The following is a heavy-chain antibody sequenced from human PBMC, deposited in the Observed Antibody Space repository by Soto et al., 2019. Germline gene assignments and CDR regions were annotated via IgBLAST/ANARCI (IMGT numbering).Heavy chain of an antibody. J-gene: IGHJ4*02. D-gene: IGHD6-19*01. CDR1: GFTFSSYA. V-gene: IGHV3-23*01. CDR3: ARAPSPQEYSSGWYFDY. Sequence: EVQLLESGGGLVQPGGSLRLSCAASGFTFSSYAMSWVRQAPGKGLEWVSAISGSGGSTYYADSVKGRFTISRDNSKNTLYLQMNSLRAEDTAVYYCARAPSPQEYSSGWYFDYWGQGTLVTVSS. CDR2: ISGSGGST.